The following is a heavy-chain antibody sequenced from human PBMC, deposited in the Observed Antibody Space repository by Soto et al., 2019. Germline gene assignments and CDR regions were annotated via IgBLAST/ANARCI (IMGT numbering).Heavy chain of an antibody. CDR1: GFIVSSYA. V-gene: IGHV3-23*01. CDR3: AKVRYFDWLTFYYMDV. D-gene: IGHD3-9*01. J-gene: IGHJ6*03. Sequence: GATLRLYSAASGFIVSSYAINSFRQAPGKGREWVSAISGSGGSTYYADSVKGRFTISRDNSKNTLYLQMNSLRAEDTAVYYCAKVRYFDWLTFYYMDVWGKGT. CDR2: ISGSGGST.